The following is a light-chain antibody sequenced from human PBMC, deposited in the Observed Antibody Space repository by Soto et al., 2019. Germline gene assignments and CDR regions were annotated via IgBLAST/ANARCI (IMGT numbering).Light chain of an antibody. J-gene: IGLJ1*01. CDR2: DVS. CDR1: SSDVGGYNY. CDR3: SSYTSSSNV. Sequence: QSALTQPASVSGSPGQSITISCTGTSSDVGGYNYDSWYQQHPGKAPKLMIYDVSNRPSGVSNRFSGSKSGNTASLTISGLQAEDEADYYCSSYTSSSNVFGTGTKLTVL. V-gene: IGLV2-14*01.